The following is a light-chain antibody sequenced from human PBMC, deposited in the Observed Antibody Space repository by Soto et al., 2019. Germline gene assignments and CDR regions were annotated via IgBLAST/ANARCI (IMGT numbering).Light chain of an antibody. CDR1: QSVSSSY. Sequence: EIVLPQSPGTLSLSPGERATLSCRASQSVSSSYLAWYQQKPGQAPRLLIYGASSRATGIPDRFSGSGSGTDFTLTIRRLEPEDFAVYYCQQYGSSPSITFGQGTRLEIK. V-gene: IGKV3-20*01. J-gene: IGKJ5*01. CDR2: GAS. CDR3: QQYGSSPSIT.